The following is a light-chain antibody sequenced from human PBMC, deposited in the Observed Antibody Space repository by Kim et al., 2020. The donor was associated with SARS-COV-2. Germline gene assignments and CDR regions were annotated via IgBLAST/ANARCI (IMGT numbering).Light chain of an antibody. Sequence: ELTQPPSTSGTPGQRVTIACSGGSSNIGRNSENWYRQVAGTAPQLLIYDTNHRPSGVPDRLSGSESGTSATLAISGLQSEDEADYYCATWNDSLDGFLFAGGTKFT. CDR2: DTN. V-gene: IGLV1-44*01. CDR3: ATWNDSLDGFL. J-gene: IGLJ1*01. CDR1: SSNIGRNS.